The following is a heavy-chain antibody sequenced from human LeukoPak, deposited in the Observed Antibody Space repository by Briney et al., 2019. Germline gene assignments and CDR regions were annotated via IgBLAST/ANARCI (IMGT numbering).Heavy chain of an antibody. V-gene: IGHV5-51*01. Sequence: PGESLTSSCQGDGYRFTSHWSGWGRQTPGEGLEWMGIIHPIDSDTKYSPSFQGQITISADKSNASLHWSTLKASDTGKYSCARRLNSTGWAPPIDYWGQGTLVTVSS. CDR2: IHPIDSDT. CDR3: ARRLNSTGWAPPIDY. CDR1: GYRFTSHW. J-gene: IGHJ4*02. D-gene: IGHD6-19*01.